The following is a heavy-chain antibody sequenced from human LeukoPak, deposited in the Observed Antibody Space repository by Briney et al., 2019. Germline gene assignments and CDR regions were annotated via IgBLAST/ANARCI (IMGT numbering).Heavy chain of an antibody. CDR1: GGTFSSYA. Sequence: ASVKVSCKASGGTFSSYAISWVRQAPGQGLEWMGGIIPIFGTANYAQKFQGRVTITADESTSTAYMELSSLRSEDTAVYYCARTYDILTGYYKGRGTYFQHWGQGTLVTVSS. CDR2: IIPIFGTA. J-gene: IGHJ1*01. V-gene: IGHV1-69*13. CDR3: ARTYDILTGYYKGRGTYFQH. D-gene: IGHD3-9*01.